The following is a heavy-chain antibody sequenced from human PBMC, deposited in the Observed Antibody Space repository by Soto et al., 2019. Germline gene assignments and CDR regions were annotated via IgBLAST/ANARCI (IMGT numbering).Heavy chain of an antibody. J-gene: IGHJ5*02. CDR3: SRGRFRRTWFDP. Sequence: QVRLVQSGAEVKKPGASVTVSCKASGYTFIDYDMNWVRQAACQGPAWMGWMSPYSGNTGSAQKFQGRVTMTIDTSLTTADMELTSQRSEDTALYYGSRGRFRRTWFDPWGQGTLVTVSS. V-gene: IGHV1-8*01. CDR2: MSPYSGNT. CDR1: GYTFIDYD.